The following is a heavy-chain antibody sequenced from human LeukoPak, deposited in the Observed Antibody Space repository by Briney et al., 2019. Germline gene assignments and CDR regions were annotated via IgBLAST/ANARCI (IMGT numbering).Heavy chain of an antibody. J-gene: IGHJ4*02. Sequence: PGGSLRLSCAASGFTFGTYPMTWVRQAPGKGLEWVSTISGSGGSTYYADSVKGRFTISRDNSKNTLYLQMNSLRAEDTAVYYCAKHGYSSSWYYFDYWGQGTLVTVSS. CDR2: ISGSGGST. D-gene: IGHD6-13*01. CDR1: GFTFGTYP. CDR3: AKHGYSSSWYYFDY. V-gene: IGHV3-23*01.